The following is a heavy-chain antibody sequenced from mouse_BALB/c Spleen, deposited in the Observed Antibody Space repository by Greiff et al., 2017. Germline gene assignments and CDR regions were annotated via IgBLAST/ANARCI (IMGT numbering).Heavy chain of an antibody. D-gene: IGHD1-1*01. Sequence: EVKLMESGGGLVKPGGSLKLSCAASGFTFSSYAMSWVRQSPEKRLEWVAEISSGGSYTYYPDTVTGRFTISRDNAKNTLYLEMSSLRSEDTAMYYCARVDYYGYYFDYWGQGTTLTVSS. CDR3: ARVDYYGYYFDY. CDR1: GFTFSSYA. V-gene: IGHV5-9-4*01. J-gene: IGHJ2*01. CDR2: ISSGGSYT.